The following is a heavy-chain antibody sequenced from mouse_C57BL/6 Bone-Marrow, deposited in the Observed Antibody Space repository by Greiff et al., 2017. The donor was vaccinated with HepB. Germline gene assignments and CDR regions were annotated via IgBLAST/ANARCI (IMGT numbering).Heavy chain of an antibody. J-gene: IGHJ3*01. CDR2: INPYNGGT. CDR1: GYTFTDYY. V-gene: IGHV1-19*01. Sequence: DVKLQESGPVLVKPGASVKMSCKASGYTFTDYYMNWVKQSHGKSLEWIGVINPYNGGTSYNQKFKGKATLTVDKSSSTAYMELNSLTSEDSAVYYCARGFAYWGQGTLVTVSA. CDR3: ARGFAY.